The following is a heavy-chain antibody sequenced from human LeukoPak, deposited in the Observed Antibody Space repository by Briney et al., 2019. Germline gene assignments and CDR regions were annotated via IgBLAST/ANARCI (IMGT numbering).Heavy chain of an antibody. J-gene: IGHJ4*02. V-gene: IGHV4-61*05. CDR1: GGSISSSSYY. D-gene: IGHD5-18*01. CDR2: IYYSGST. Sequence: SETLSLTCTVSGGSISSSSYYWGWIRQPPGKGLEWIGYIYYSGSTNYNPSLKSRVTISVDTSKNQFSLKLSSVTAADTAVYYCARVIVDTAMVIDYWGQGTLVTVSS. CDR3: ARVIVDTAMVIDY.